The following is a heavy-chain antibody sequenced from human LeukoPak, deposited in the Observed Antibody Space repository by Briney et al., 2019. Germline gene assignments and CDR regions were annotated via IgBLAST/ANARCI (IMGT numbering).Heavy chain of an antibody. CDR1: GFTFSSY. V-gene: IGHV4-34*01. J-gene: IGHJ4*02. CDR2: INHSGST. D-gene: IGHD3-10*01. Sequence: NPGGSLRLSCAASGFTFSSYWSWIRQPPGKGLEWIGEINHSGSTNYNPSLKSRVTISVDTSKNQFSLKLSSVTAADTAVYYCARALRTMVRGAMGYWGQGTLVTVSS. CDR3: ARALRTMVRGAMGY.